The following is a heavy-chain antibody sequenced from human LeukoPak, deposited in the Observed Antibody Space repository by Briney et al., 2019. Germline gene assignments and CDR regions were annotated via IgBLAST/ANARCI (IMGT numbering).Heavy chain of an antibody. V-gene: IGHV3-30*18. Sequence: GGSLRLSCAASGFTFSSYGMHWVRQAPGKGLEWVAVISYDGSNKYYADSVKSRFTISRDNSKNTLYLQMNSLRAEDTAVYYCAKVDDYGDYVGAFDIWGQGTMVTVSS. CDR1: GFTFSSYG. J-gene: IGHJ3*02. D-gene: IGHD4-17*01. CDR2: ISYDGSNK. CDR3: AKVDDYGDYVGAFDI.